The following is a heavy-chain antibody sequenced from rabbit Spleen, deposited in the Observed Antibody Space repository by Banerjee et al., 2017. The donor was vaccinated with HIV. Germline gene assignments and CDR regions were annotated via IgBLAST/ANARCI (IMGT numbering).Heavy chain of an antibody. CDR3: ARDAGTSFSTYGMDL. CDR2: GYPDGIGST. D-gene: IGHD8-1*01. J-gene: IGHJ6*01. V-gene: IGHV1S40*01. CDR1: GFSFSTSYY. Sequence: QSLEESGGDMVKPGASLTLTCTASGFSFSTSYYMCWVRQAPGKGLEWIGCGYPDGIGSTAYASWAKGRFTISKSSSTTVTLQVTSLTAADTATYFCARDAGTSFSTYGMDLWGQGTLVTVS.